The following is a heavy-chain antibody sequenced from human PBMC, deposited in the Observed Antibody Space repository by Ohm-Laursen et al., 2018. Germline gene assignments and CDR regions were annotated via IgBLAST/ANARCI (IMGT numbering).Heavy chain of an antibody. V-gene: IGHV3-30*18. Sequence: LSLTCAASGFTVSSNYMSWVRQAPGKGLEWVAVVSYVERYKNYVDSVKGRFTVSRDNSKDTLYLQMNSLRNEDTAIYYCAKDVGVAFAYDSWGQGTLVTVSS. D-gene: IGHD2-15*01. CDR1: GFTVSSNY. J-gene: IGHJ4*02. CDR3: AKDVGVAFAYDS. CDR2: VSYVERYK.